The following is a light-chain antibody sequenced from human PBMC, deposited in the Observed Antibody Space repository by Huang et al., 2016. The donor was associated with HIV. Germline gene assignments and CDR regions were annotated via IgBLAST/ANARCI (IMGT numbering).Light chain of an antibody. J-gene: IGKJ4*01. CDR1: QNINTY. CDR3: QQRSSWPLT. CDR2: DAS. Sequence: EIVLTQSPVTLSMSPGQRATPSCRASQNINTYLAWYQQKPGQAPRLLIYDASNRATGIPARFSGSGSGTDFTLTISSLEPEDFVVYFCQQRSSWPLTFGGGTTIEIK. V-gene: IGKV3-11*01.